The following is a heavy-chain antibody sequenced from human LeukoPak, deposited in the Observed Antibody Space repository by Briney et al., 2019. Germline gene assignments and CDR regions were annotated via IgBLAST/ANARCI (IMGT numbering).Heavy chain of an antibody. CDR1: GGSISSNY. CDR3: ARHSGSYSTLDY. J-gene: IGHJ4*02. CDR2: ISNSGTN. V-gene: IGHV4-59*08. D-gene: IGHD1-26*01. Sequence: PSETLSLTCSVSGGSISSNYWSWIRQPPGKGLEWIGYISNSGTNNNNPSLKSRVTISADTSKNQFSLKLSSVTAADTAVYYCARHSGSYSTLDYWGQGTLVTVSS.